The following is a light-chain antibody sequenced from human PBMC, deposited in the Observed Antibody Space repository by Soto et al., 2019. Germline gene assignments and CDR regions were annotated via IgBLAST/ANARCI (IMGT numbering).Light chain of an antibody. J-gene: IGKJ4*01. Sequence: DIQLTQSPSFLSASVGDRVIITCRASQGAGSNFAWYQQKPGKAPEVLIHGASTLQSGVPSRFSGSGSGTEFTLTISSLQSEDFATYYCQQLKSYPLTFGGGTKVEIK. CDR2: GAS. CDR3: QQLKSYPLT. CDR1: QGAGSN. V-gene: IGKV1-9*01.